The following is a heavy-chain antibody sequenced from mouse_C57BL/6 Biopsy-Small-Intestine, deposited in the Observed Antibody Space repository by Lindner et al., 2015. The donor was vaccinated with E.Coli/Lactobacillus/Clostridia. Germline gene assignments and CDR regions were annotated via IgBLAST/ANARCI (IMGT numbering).Heavy chain of an antibody. CDR2: LNPYNGDT. CDR3: SRNPY. V-gene: IGHV1-20*01. CDR1: GYSLTDYF. Sequence: VQLQESGPELVKPGASVKISCMASGYSLTDYFMNWVKQSHGKSLEWIGRLNPYNGDTFYNQKFRDKATLTVDKSSNTAHMELRSLTSGDSAVYYCSRNPYWGQGTTLTVSS. J-gene: IGHJ2*01.